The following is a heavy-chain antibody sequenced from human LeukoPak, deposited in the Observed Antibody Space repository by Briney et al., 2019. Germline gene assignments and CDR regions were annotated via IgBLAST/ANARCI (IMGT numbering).Heavy chain of an antibody. CDR1: GFTFSSYA. J-gene: IGHJ4*02. CDR2: ISSSGTYI. V-gene: IGHV3-21*01. Sequence: GGSLRLSCAASGFTFSSYAMSWVRQAPGKGLEWVSSISSSGTYIFYADSVKGRFTISRDNAKNSLYLQMTSLRAEDTAVYYCARDNRRFDSTGYYDFHYWGQGTLVTVSS. CDR3: ARDNRRFDSTGYYDFHY. D-gene: IGHD3-22*01.